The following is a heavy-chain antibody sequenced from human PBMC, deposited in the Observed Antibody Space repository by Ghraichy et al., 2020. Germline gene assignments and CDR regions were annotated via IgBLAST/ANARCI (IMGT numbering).Heavy chain of an antibody. J-gene: IGHJ4*02. Sequence: SGPTLVKPTQTLTLTRTFSGFSLRTSGVGVAWIRQPPGKALEWLALIYWNNDKRYTPSLQNRVTITKDTSRNRVVLTMANLDPVDTATYYCAHLARLWDSASGNYLSGPFDYWGQGTLVTVSS. D-gene: IGHD3-10*01. CDR2: IYWNNDK. CDR1: GFSLRTSGVG. V-gene: IGHV2-5*01. CDR3: AHLARLWDSASGNYLSGPFDY.